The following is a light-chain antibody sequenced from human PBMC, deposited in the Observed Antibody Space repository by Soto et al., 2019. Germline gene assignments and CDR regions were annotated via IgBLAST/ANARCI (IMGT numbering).Light chain of an antibody. CDR2: DVS. V-gene: IGKV1-5*01. J-gene: IGKJ4*01. CDR3: QQSHSAPLT. Sequence: DIQMTQSPSTLSASAGDRVTITCRASQSISSWLAWYQQKPGKAPKLLIYDVSTLDSGVPSRFSGSGSGTDFTLTISSLQAEDVAVYYCQQSHSAPLTFGGGTKVDIK. CDR1: QSISSW.